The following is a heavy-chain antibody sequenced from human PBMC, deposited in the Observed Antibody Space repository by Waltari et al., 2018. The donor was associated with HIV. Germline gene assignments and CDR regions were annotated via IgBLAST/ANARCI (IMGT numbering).Heavy chain of an antibody. CDR3: ATRGDYGDLPKYFDL. J-gene: IGHJ2*01. Sequence: QVELQQGGAGLLKPSETLSPSCAVSGGSFSPYYWSWIRQPPGKGLEWMGEINNSGSINFKPSLKSRLNISLDASKKQSSLHLTSVTAADTALYYCATRGDYGDLPKYFDLWGRGTLVTVSS. D-gene: IGHD4-17*01. CDR2: INNSGSI. CDR1: GGSFSPYY. V-gene: IGHV4-34*02.